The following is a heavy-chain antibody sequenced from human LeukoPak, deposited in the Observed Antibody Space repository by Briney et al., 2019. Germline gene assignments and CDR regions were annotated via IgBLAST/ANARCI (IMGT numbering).Heavy chain of an antibody. CDR1: GYTLTELS. CDR2: FDPEDGET. J-gene: IGHJ4*02. D-gene: IGHD2-2*01. Sequence: ASVKVSCKVSGYTLTELSMHWVRQAPGKGLEWMGGFDPEDGETIYAQKFQGRVTMTGDTSTDTAYMELSSLRSEDTAVYYCATSTFYCSSTSCYVKAFDYWGQGTLVTVSS. V-gene: IGHV1-24*01. CDR3: ATSTFYCSSTSCYVKAFDY.